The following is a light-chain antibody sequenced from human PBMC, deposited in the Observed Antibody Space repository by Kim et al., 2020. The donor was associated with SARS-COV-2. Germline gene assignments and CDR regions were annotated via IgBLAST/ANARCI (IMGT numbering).Light chain of an antibody. V-gene: IGLV1-44*01. CDR1: SSNIGSNT. J-gene: IGLJ2*01. Sequence: ELTQPPSASGTPGQRVTISCSGSSSNIGSNTVNWYQHLPGTAPKLLIYTNDQRPSGVPDRFSGSKSGPSASLAISGLQSEDEADYYCAAWDDSLNGVVFGGGTQLTVL. CDR2: TND. CDR3: AAWDDSLNGVV.